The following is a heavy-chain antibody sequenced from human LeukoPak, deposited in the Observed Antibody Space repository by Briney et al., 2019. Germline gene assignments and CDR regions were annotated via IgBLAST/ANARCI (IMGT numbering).Heavy chain of an antibody. V-gene: IGHV4-34*01. CDR3: ARHAEYCSGGSCYSGRYYYYMDV. D-gene: IGHD2-15*01. CDR2: INHSGST. J-gene: IGHJ6*03. Sequence: SETLSLTCAVYGGSFSGYYLSWIRQPPGKGLEWIGEINHSGSTNHNPSLKSRVTISVDTSKNQFSLKLSSVTAADTAVYYCARHAEYCSGGSCYSGRYYYYMDVWGKGTTVTISS. CDR1: GGSFSGYY.